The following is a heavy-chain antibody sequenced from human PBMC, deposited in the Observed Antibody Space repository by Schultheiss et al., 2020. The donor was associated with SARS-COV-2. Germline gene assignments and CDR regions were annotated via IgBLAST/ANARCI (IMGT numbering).Heavy chain of an antibody. CDR3: ARRNDSSGWYWLYFDY. CDR1: GTSISSGGYY. CDR2: FYTSGST. D-gene: IGHD6-19*01. V-gene: IGHV4-61*08. Sequence: SETLSLTCTVSGTSISSGGYYWSWIRQHPGKGLEWIGRFYTSGSTYYNPSLKSRVTISVDTSKNQFSLKLSSVTAADTAVYYCARRNDSSGWYWLYFDYWGQGTLVTVSS. J-gene: IGHJ4*02.